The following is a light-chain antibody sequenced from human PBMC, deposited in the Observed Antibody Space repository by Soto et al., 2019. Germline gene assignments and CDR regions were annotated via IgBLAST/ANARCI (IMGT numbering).Light chain of an antibody. CDR1: QSVTSNY. J-gene: IGKJ1*01. V-gene: IGKV3-20*01. Sequence: EIVLTQSPGTLSLSPGERATLSFRASQSVTSNYLAWYQQKPDQSPRLLIFGASIRDTGIPDRFSGSGSGTDFTLAISRLEPEDFAVYYCQQYGSSPGTFGQGTKVDI. CDR2: GAS. CDR3: QQYGSSPGT.